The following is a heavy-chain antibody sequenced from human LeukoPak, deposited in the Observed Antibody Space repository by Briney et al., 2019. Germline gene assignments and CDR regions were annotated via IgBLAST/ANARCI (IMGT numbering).Heavy chain of an antibody. CDR2: IYPGDSDT. J-gene: IGHJ4*02. CDR1: GYIFTSYW. Sequence: GESLKISCKGSGYIFTSYWIGWVRQMPGKGLEWMGVIYPGDSDTRYSPSFQGQVTISADKSISTAYLQWSSLKASDTAMYYCAISKYSSSWYLPFGLDYWGQGTLVTVSS. V-gene: IGHV5-51*01. D-gene: IGHD6-13*01. CDR3: AISKYSSSWYLPFGLDY.